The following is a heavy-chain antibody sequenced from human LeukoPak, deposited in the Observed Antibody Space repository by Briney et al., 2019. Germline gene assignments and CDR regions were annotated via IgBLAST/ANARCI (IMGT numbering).Heavy chain of an antibody. V-gene: IGHV4-39*07. Sequence: SETLSLTCTVSGGSINSSSYYWGWIRQPPGKGLEWIGSGYYSGSTYYNPSLKSRVTISVDTSKNQFSLKLSSVTAADTAVYYCARESKSYDGSGYYHDYWGQGTLVAVSS. CDR3: ARESKSYDGSGYYHDY. CDR1: GGSINSSSYY. D-gene: IGHD3-22*01. J-gene: IGHJ4*02. CDR2: GYYSGST.